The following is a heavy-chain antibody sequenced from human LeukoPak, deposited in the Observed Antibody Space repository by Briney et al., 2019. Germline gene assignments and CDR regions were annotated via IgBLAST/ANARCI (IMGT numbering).Heavy chain of an antibody. CDR2: INHSGST. V-gene: IGHV4-34*01. J-gene: IGHJ4*02. Sequence: SETLSLTCAVYGGSFSGYYWSWIRQPPGKGLEWIGEINHSGSTNYNPSLKSRVTISVDTSKNQFSLKLSSVTAADTAVYYCARGKARPFDYWGQGTLVTVSS. CDR3: ARGKARPFDY. CDR1: GGSFSGYY. D-gene: IGHD6-6*01.